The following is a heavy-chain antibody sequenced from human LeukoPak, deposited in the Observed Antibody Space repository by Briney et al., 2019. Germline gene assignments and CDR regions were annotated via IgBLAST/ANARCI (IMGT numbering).Heavy chain of an antibody. J-gene: IGHJ3*02. CDR3: ARQVGGPGPFDI. V-gene: IGHV4-61*01. CDR1: GVSVSGGSYY. D-gene: IGHD3-10*01. Sequence: SETLSLTCSVSGVSVSGGSYYWNWIRQSPGKGLEWIGYIYYSGKTDYNPSLKSRVTLSVDTSKNQFSLKLNSMTAADTALYYCARQVGGPGPFDIWGQGTKVTVSS. CDR2: IYYSGKT.